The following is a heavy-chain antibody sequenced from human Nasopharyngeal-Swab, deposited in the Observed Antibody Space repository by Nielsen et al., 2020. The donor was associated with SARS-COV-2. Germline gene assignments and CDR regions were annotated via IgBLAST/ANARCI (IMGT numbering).Heavy chain of an antibody. CDR1: GFTVSSNY. Sequence: GESLKISCAASGFTVSSNYMSWVRQAPGKGLEWVSVIYSGGSTYYADSVKGRFTISRGNSKNTLYLQMNSLRAEDTAVYYCANLAAVGGIDAFDIWGQGTMVTVSS. V-gene: IGHV3-53*01. J-gene: IGHJ3*02. CDR2: IYSGGST. CDR3: ANLAAVGGIDAFDI. D-gene: IGHD6-13*01.